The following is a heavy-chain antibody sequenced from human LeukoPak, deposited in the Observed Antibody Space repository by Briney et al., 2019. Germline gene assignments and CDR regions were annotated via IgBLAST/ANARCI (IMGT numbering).Heavy chain of an antibody. J-gene: IGHJ5*02. CDR2: IGPSSGDI. CDR3: ARDRGARGRGLA. D-gene: IGHD3-10*01. V-gene: IGHV3-21*01. CDR1: GFTFRIYS. Sequence: SRGSLRLSCAASGFTFRIYSMNWVRQAPGTGLEWVSSIGPSSGDIYYADSVKGRFTISRDNDKNSLYLQMNSLRAEDTAVYYCARDRGARGRGLAWGQGTQVPVSS.